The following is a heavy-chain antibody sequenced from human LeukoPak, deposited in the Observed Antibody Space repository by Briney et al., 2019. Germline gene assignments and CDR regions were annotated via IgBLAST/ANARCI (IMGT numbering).Heavy chain of an antibody. D-gene: IGHD3-22*01. V-gene: IGHV3-30*03. CDR3: ARSALVDYYDSSGYYRGGGRGLGDLFDY. J-gene: IGHJ4*02. CDR1: GFTFSSYG. Sequence: GGSLRLSCAASGFTFSSYGMHWVRQAPGKGLEWVAVISYDGSNKYYADSVKGRFTISRDNAKNSLYLQMNSLRAEDTAVYYCARSALVDYYDSSGYYRGGGRGLGDLFDYWGQGTLVTVSS. CDR2: ISYDGSNK.